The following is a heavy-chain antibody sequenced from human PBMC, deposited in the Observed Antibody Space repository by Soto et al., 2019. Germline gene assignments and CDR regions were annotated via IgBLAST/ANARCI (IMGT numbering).Heavy chain of an antibody. D-gene: IGHD6-13*01. CDR2: ISAYNGNT. J-gene: IGHJ4*02. CDR3: ARESSSSCHYY. V-gene: IGHV1-18*01. CDR1: GYTLTSYG. Sequence: QVQLVQSGAEVKKPWASVKVSCKASGYTLTSYGIRLVRQAPGQGLEWMGWISAYNGNTNYAQKLQGRVTMTTDTSTSTAYIELRSLRSDDPAVYYCARESSSSCHYYWGQGTLVTVSS.